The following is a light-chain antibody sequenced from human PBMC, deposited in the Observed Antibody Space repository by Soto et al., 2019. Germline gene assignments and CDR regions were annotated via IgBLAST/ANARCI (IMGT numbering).Light chain of an antibody. J-gene: IGLJ1*01. V-gene: IGLV2-14*03. CDR1: SSDVSGYNY. CDR2: DVS. CDR3: SSYTTSNTRQIV. Sequence: QSVLTQPASVSGSPGQSITISCTGNSSDVSGYNYVSWYQHHPGKAPKLIIYDVSNRPSGVSIRFSGSKSDNTASLTISGLQPEDEADYHCSSYTTSNTRQIVFGTGTKVTVL.